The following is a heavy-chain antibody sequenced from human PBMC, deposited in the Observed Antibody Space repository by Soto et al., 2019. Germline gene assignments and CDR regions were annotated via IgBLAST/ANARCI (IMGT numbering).Heavy chain of an antibody. CDR3: ARSLDRYDSSDPDAFDI. V-gene: IGHV1-45*02. Sequence: ASVTVSCKASVYTYTYRYLHWVRQAPGQALEWMGWITPFNGNTNYAQKFQDRVTITRDRSMSTAYMELSSLRSEDTAMYYCARSLDRYDSSDPDAFDIWGQGTMVTVSS. J-gene: IGHJ3*02. CDR1: VYTYTYRY. CDR2: ITPFNGNT. D-gene: IGHD3-22*01.